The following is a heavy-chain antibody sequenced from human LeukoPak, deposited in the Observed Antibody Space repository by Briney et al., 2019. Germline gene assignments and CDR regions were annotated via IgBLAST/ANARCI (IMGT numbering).Heavy chain of an antibody. Sequence: PSETLSLTCTVSGGSISSSSYYWGGIRHPPGKGLEWIGSIYYSGSTYYNPSLKSRVTISVDTSKNQFSLKLSSVTAADTAVYYCARLPGGSGYMDVWGKGTTVTISS. D-gene: IGHD1-14*01. V-gene: IGHV4-39*01. CDR1: GGSISSSSYY. CDR2: IYYSGST. J-gene: IGHJ6*03. CDR3: ARLPGGSGYMDV.